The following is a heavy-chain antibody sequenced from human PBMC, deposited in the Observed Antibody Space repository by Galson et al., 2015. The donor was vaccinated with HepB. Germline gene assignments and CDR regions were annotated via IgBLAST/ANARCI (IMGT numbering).Heavy chain of an antibody. J-gene: IGHJ6*03. CDR2: INSDGSST. V-gene: IGHV3-74*01. CDR3: AREYYDFWSGYYRRRGSGYYYYYMDV. CDR1: GFTFSSYS. D-gene: IGHD3-3*01. Sequence: SLRLSCAASGFTFSSYSMNWVRQAPGMGLVWVSRINSDGSSTSYADSVKGRFTISRDNAKNTLYLQMNSLRAEDTAVYYCAREYYDFWSGYYRRRGSGYYYYYMDVGGKGTTVTVSS.